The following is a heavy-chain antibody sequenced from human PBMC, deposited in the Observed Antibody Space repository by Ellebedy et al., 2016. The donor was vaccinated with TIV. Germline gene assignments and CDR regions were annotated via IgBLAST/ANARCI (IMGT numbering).Heavy chain of an antibody. CDR2: INPSGGST. V-gene: IGHV1-46*04. CDR1: GYTFSSYY. Sequence: AASVKVSCKASGYTFSSYYMHWVRQAPGLGLEWMGIINPSGGSTTYAQNLQGRVTMTRDTSTTTVYMELSSLRSEDTAVYYCARARSSGWLHTPDYWGQGTLVTVSS. D-gene: IGHD6-19*01. J-gene: IGHJ4*02. CDR3: ARARSSGWLHTPDY.